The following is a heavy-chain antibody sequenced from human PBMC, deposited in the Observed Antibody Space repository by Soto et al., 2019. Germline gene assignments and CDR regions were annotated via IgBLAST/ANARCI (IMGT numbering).Heavy chain of an antibody. CDR1: AYTFTSYG. CDR2: ISLYNGNT. V-gene: IGHV1-18*01. D-gene: IGHD3-16*01. Sequence: QFQLVHSGAEVKKPGASVKVSCKASAYTFTSYGISWVRQAPGQELEWMGWISLYNGNTNYAPKLQSRVTMTTDTSTSTAYMELRSLRSDDTAVYYCARDWGGGAVAEGYVPFHYGGQGTLVTVSS. CDR3: ARDWGGGAVAEGYVPFHY. J-gene: IGHJ4*02.